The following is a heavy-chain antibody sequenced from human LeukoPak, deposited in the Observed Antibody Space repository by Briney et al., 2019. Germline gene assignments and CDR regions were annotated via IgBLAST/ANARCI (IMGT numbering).Heavy chain of an antibody. CDR3: ARHADYDYYYYYMDV. J-gene: IGHJ6*03. CDR2: IYPGDSGT. V-gene: IGHV5-51*01. D-gene: IGHD4-17*01. CDR1: GYSFTSYW. Sequence: GESLKISCKGSGYSFTSYWIGWVRQMPGKGLEWMGIIYPGDSGTRYSPSFQGQVTISADKSISTAYLQWSSLKASDTAMYYCARHADYDYYYYYMDVWGKGTTVTVSS.